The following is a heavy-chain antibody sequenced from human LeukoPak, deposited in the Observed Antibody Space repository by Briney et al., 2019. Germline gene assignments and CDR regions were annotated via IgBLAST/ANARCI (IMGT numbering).Heavy chain of an antibody. CDR2: IKQDGSDK. D-gene: IGHD5-18*01. J-gene: IGHJ4*02. V-gene: IGHV3-7*01. CDR1: GFTFSSYW. CDR3: ARGGYTYGVRPF. Sequence: GGSLRLSCAASGFTFSSYWMSWVRQAPGKGLEWVANIKQDGSDKYYVDSVKGRFTISRDNAKNSLYLQMNSLSAEDTAVYYCARGGYTYGVRPFWDQGTLVTVSS.